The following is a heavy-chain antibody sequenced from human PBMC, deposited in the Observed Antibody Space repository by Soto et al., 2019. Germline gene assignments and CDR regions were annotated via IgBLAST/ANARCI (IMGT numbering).Heavy chain of an antibody. D-gene: IGHD1-26*01. V-gene: IGHV3-23*01. CDR2: ISGGGGTT. J-gene: IGHJ6*02. CDR3: AKVSLGALTFTDYYYYGLDV. CDR1: GFTFSTYA. Sequence: GGSLRLSCAASGFTFSTYAMNWVRQAPGKGLEWVSAISGGGGTTYSADSVKGRVAISRDNSKNTLYLQMNSLRAEDTAVYYCAKVSLGALTFTDYYYYGLDVWGQGTTVTVSS.